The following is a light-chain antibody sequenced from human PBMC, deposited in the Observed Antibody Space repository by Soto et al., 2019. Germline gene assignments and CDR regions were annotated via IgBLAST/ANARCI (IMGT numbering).Light chain of an antibody. V-gene: IGKV1-5*03. CDR1: ETIGIW. CDR3: QHYNSYSEA. CDR2: QAS. J-gene: IGKJ1*01. Sequence: DIQMTQSPSTLSASVGDRVTIACRASETIGIWLAWYQQKPGKAPKFLIYQASTLGGGVYSRFSGSGSWTEFTLTISSLQPEDFATYYCQHYNSYSEAFGQGTKVELK.